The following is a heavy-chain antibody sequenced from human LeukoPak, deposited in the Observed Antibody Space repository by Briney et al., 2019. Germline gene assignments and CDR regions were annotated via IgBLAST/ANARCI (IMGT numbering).Heavy chain of an antibody. CDR2: INQDASEK. CDR3: ARGRRVPAAMGNWFDP. CDR1: GFTFSSYW. J-gene: IGHJ5*02. D-gene: IGHD2-2*01. Sequence: GGSLRLSCTASGFTFSSYWMSWVRQAPGEGLEWVANINQDASEKYYVDSVKRRFTISRDNAKNSLYLQVNSLRAEDTAVYYCARGRRVPAAMGNWFDPWGQGTLVTVSS. V-gene: IGHV3-7*01.